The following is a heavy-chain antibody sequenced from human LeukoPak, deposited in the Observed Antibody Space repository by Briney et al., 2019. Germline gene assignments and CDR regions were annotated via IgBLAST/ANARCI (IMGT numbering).Heavy chain of an antibody. CDR1: GGSIGSYY. CDR2: IYYSGST. V-gene: IGHV4-59*08. J-gene: IGHJ4*02. D-gene: IGHD6-19*01. Sequence: SETLSLTCTVSGGSIGSYYWSWIRQPPGKGLEWIGYIYYSGSTNYNPSLKSRVTISVDTSKNQFSLRLSSVTAADTAVYYCARLNSGWYKAFDYWGQGTLVTVSS. CDR3: ARLNSGWYKAFDY.